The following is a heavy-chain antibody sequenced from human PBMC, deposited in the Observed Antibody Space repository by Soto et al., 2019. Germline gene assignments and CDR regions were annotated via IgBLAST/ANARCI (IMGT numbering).Heavy chain of an antibody. CDR3: ASLTGVNCSSTSCYVIRGNAFDI. J-gene: IGHJ3*02. CDR2: IYYSGST. V-gene: IGHV4-59*08. D-gene: IGHD2-2*01. CDR1: GGSISSYY. Sequence: SETLSLTCTVSGGSISSYYWSWIRQPPGKGLEWIGYIYYSGSTNYNPSLKSRVTISVDTSKNQFSLKLSSVTAADTAVYYCASLTGVNCSSTSCYVIRGNAFDIWGQGTMVTVS.